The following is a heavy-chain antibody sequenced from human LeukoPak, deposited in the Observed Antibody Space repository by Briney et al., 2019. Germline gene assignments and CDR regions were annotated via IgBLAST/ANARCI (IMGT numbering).Heavy chain of an antibody. V-gene: IGHV3-64*01. Sequence: GGSLRLSCAASGFTFSSYAMHWVRQAPGKGLEYVSAVSSNGGSTYYANSVKGRFTISRDNSKNTLYLQMGSLRAEDMAVYYCARDSSPSRYGDPRIPPDYWGQGTLVTVSS. CDR3: ARDSSPSRYGDPRIPPDY. CDR2: VSSNGGST. D-gene: IGHD3-10*01. J-gene: IGHJ4*02. CDR1: GFTFSSYA.